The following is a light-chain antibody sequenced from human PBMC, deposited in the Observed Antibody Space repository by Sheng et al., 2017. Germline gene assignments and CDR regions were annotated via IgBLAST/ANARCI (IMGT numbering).Light chain of an antibody. CDR1: SSDVGSYNL. CDR3: CSYAGSRTFV. J-gene: IGLJ3*02. Sequence: QSALTQPASVSGSPGQSITISCTGTSSDVGSYNLVSWYQHHPGKAPKLMIYEGSKRPSGVSNRFSGSKSGNTASLTISGLQAEDEADYYCCSYAGSRTFVFGGGTKLTVL. CDR2: EGS. V-gene: IGLV2-23*03.